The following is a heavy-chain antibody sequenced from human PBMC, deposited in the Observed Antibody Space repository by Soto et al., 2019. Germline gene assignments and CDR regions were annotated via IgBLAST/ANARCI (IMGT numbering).Heavy chain of an antibody. CDR2: IYYSGST. Sequence: SETLSLTCTVSGVSISSSSYYWGWIRQPPGKGLEWIGSIYYSGSTYYNPSLKSRVTISVDTSKNQFSLKLSSVTAADTAVYYCARDPTGYSSSWHHYYYPSYGMHVWGQGTTVTLSS. J-gene: IGHJ6*02. CDR1: GVSISSSSYY. V-gene: IGHV4-39*02. CDR3: ARDPTGYSSSWHHYYYPSYGMHV. D-gene: IGHD6-13*01.